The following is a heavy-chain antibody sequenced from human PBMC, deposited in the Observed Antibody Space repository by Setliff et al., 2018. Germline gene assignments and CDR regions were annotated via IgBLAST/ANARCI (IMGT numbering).Heavy chain of an antibody. CDR2: IGGSSNTI. D-gene: IGHD3-3*01. CDR3: AKVGIFGGGYFDL. Sequence: LSLTCAASGGTFSDYYWTWIRQPPGKGLEWISSIGGSSNTIFYADSVKGRFTISRDNAKNSLYLQMSSLRAEDTAVYYCAKVGIFGGGYFDLWGLGILVTVSS. CDR1: GGTFSDYY. J-gene: IGHJ4*02. V-gene: IGHV3-11*04.